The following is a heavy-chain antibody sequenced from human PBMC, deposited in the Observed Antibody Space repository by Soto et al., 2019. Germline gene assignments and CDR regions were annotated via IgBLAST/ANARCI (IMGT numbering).Heavy chain of an antibody. Sequence: GSLRLSCSASGFTFSSCLMSWFRQAPGKGLEWVANIKQDGSEKYYVDSVKGRFTISRDNAKNSLYLQMNSLRAEDTAVYYCAREDYDILTGPSLLDVWGKGTTVTVSS. CDR1: GFTFSSCL. J-gene: IGHJ6*04. V-gene: IGHV3-7*01. CDR2: IKQDGSEK. D-gene: IGHD3-9*01. CDR3: AREDYDILTGPSLLDV.